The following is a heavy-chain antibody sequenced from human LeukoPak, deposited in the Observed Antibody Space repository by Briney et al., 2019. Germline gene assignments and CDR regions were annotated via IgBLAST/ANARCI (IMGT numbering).Heavy chain of an antibody. D-gene: IGHD3-10*01. CDR2: IIPILGIA. Sequence: SVKVSCKASGCIFSSYTISWVRQAPGQGLEWMGRIIPILGIANYAQKFQGRVTITADKSTSTAYMELSSLRSEDTAVYYCARDGYETYYYGSGSYSNWFDPWGQGTLVTVSS. CDR3: ARDGYETYYYGSGSYSNWFDP. V-gene: IGHV1-69*04. J-gene: IGHJ5*02. CDR1: GCIFSSYT.